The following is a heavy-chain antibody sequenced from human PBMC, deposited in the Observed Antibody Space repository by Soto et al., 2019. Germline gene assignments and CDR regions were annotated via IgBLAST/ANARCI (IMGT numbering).Heavy chain of an antibody. CDR2: ISGSGGST. CDR1: GFTFSSYA. CDR3: AKDLGRCSGGSGYMSYYYYMDV. J-gene: IGHJ6*03. D-gene: IGHD2-15*01. Sequence: EVQLLESGGGLVQPGGSLRLSCAASGFTFSSYAMSWVRQAPGKGLEWVSAISGSGGSTYYADSVKGRFTISRDNSKNTLYLQMNSLRAEDTAVYYCAKDLGRCSGGSGYMSYYYYMDVWGKGTTVTVSS. V-gene: IGHV3-23*01.